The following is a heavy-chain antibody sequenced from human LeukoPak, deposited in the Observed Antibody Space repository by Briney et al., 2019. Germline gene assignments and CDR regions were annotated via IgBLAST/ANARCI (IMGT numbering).Heavy chain of an antibody. CDR2: IYTSGST. Sequence: SETLSLTCTVSGGSISSYYWSWIRQPAGKGLEWIGRIYTSGSTNYNPSLKSRVTMSVDTSKNQFSLKLSSVTAADTAVYYCARERQWLAHDAFDIWGQGTMVTVSS. CDR1: GGSISSYY. V-gene: IGHV4-4*07. J-gene: IGHJ3*02. D-gene: IGHD6-19*01. CDR3: ARERQWLAHDAFDI.